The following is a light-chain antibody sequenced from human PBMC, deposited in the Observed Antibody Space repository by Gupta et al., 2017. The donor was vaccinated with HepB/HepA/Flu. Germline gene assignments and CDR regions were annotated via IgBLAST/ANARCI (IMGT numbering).Light chain of an antibody. CDR2: AAS. CDR1: QFISNR. V-gene: IGKV1-12*01. Sequence: DIQVTQSPSSLSASVGDRVTITCRASQFISNRLAWYQQKPGEAPRLLISAASTLQSGVPSRFSGSGSGTDFTLTISSLQPEDFATYYCQQANSFPITFGQGTRLEIK. J-gene: IGKJ5*01. CDR3: QQANSFPIT.